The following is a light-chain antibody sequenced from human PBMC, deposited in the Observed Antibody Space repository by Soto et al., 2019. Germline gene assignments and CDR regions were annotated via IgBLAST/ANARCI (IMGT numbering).Light chain of an antibody. J-gene: IGKJ1*01. CDR3: QQYGSSPWT. V-gene: IGKV3-20*01. CDR2: GAS. CDR1: QSVSSSF. Sequence: EIVLTQSPGTLSLSPGERATVSCRASQSVSSSFLAWYQQKPGQAPRLLIYGASIRATGIPDRFSGSGSGTDLTLTISRAETEDFAVYYCQQYGSSPWTFGQGTKVEIK.